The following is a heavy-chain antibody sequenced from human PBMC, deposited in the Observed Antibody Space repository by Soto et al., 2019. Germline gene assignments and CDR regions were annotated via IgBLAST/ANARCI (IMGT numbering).Heavy chain of an antibody. CDR3: AKMRYYYGPGIRDGMDV. D-gene: IGHD3-10*01. J-gene: IGHJ6*02. Sequence: VASVKVSCKASAYTSTLYGITWVRQAPGQGLEWMGWIRAHNGETKFARKFQDRVTMTTDPSSSTVFMDLRTLTSDDTAVYYCAKMRYYYGPGIRDGMDVWGQGTTVTVSS. V-gene: IGHV1-18*01. CDR1: AYTSTLYG. CDR2: IRAHNGET.